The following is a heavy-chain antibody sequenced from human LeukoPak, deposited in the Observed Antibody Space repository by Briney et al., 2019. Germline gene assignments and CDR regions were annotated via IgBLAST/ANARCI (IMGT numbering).Heavy chain of an antibody. CDR1: GFTFSSYS. D-gene: IGHD6-13*01. CDR2: ISSSSSYI. Sequence: GGSLRLSCAASGFTFSSYSMNWVRQAPGKGLEWVSSISSSSSYIYYADSVKGRFTISRDNAKNSLYLQMNSLRAEDTAVYYCARELYSSSRYYGMDVWGQGTTVTVSS. J-gene: IGHJ6*02. V-gene: IGHV3-21*01. CDR3: ARELYSSSRYYGMDV.